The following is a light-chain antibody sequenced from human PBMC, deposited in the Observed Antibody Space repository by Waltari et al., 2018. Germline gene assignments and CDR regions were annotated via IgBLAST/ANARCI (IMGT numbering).Light chain of an antibody. CDR2: GAS. CDR1: QSVSSSY. CDR3: QQYVSSPLT. J-gene: IGKJ4*01. V-gene: IGKV3-20*01. Sequence: EIVLTQSPGTLSLSPGERATLSCRASQSVSSSYLAWYQQKPGQAPRLLIYGASSRATGIPDRFSGSGSGTDFTLTISRLEPEDFAVYYCQQYVSSPLTFGGGTKVEFK.